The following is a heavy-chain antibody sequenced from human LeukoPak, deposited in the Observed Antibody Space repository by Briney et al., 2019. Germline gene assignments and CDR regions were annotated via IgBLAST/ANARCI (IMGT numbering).Heavy chain of an antibody. CDR2: ISSSGSTI. CDR1: GFTFSSYE. CDR3: ARGRGYSYVHYYYMDV. Sequence: PGGSLRLSCAASGFTFSSYEMNWVRQAPGKGLEWVSYISSSGSTIYYADSVKGRFTISRDNAKNSLYLQMNSLRAEDTAVYYCARGRGYSYVHYYYMDVWGKGTTVTISS. V-gene: IGHV3-48*03. J-gene: IGHJ6*03. D-gene: IGHD5-18*01.